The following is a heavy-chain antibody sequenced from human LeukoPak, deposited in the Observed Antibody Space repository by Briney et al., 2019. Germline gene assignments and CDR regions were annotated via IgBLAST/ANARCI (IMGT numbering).Heavy chain of an antibody. V-gene: IGHV4-59*08. CDR3: ARLGSYGFYLGY. J-gene: IGHJ4*02. CDR2: IYYSGST. CDR1: GGSISSYY. Sequence: PSETLSLTCTVSGGSISSYYWSWIRQPPGKGLEWIGYIYYSGSTNYNPSLKSRVTISVDTSKNQFSLKLSSVTAADTAVYYCARLGSYGFYLGYWGQGTLVTVSS. D-gene: IGHD5-18*01.